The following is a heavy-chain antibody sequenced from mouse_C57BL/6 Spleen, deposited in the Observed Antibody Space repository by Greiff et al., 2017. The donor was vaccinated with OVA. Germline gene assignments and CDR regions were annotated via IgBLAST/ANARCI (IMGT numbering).Heavy chain of an antibody. J-gene: IGHJ2*01. Sequence: QVQLKQPGAELVKPGASVKLSCKASGYTSTSYWMHWVKQRPGQGLEWIGMIHPNSGSTNYNEKFKSKATLTVDKSSSTAYMQLSSLTSEDSAVYYCARGRYYSNYGDFDYWGQGTTLTVSS. V-gene: IGHV1-64*01. D-gene: IGHD2-5*01. CDR3: ARGRYYSNYGDFDY. CDR1: GYTSTSYW. CDR2: IHPNSGST.